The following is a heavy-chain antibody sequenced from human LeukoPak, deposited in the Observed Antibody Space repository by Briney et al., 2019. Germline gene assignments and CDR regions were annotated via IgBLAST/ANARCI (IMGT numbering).Heavy chain of an antibody. CDR3: AKTTTGYSSGRFPGWPVDY. CDR2: IFGSGGST. J-gene: IGHJ4*02. Sequence: QPGGSLRLSCAASGFTFSSYAMYWVRQAPGKGLEWVSGIFGSGGSTHYADPVKGRFTISRDNSKNTVYLQMNSLRAEDTAVYYCAKTTTGYSSGRFPGWPVDYWGQGTLVTVSS. V-gene: IGHV3-23*01. CDR1: GFTFSSYA. D-gene: IGHD6-19*01.